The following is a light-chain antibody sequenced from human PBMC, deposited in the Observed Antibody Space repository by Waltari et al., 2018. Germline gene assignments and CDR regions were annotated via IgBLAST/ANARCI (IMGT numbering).Light chain of an antibody. Sequence: HSALTQPASVSGSPGQSVTISCTGTNSDVGRFHLVSWYQHHPGKAPKLMIYEVTTRPSGVSYRFSGSKSGNTASLTISGLQAEDEADYYCCSYAEASLLANSYVFGTGTKVTVL. CDR1: NSDVGRFHL. J-gene: IGLJ1*01. CDR3: CSYAEASLLANSYV. V-gene: IGLV2-23*02. CDR2: EVT.